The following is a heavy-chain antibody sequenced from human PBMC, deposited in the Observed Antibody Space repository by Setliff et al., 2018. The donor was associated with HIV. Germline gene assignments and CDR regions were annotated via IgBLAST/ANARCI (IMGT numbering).Heavy chain of an antibody. CDR3: ARDTTTFGGVIADH. D-gene: IGHD3-16*02. V-gene: IGHV3-7*01. CDR1: GSTFSSYW. Sequence: GSLRLSCAASGSTFSSYWMTWVRQAPGKGLEWVASMKQDGSEKYYVDSVKGRFTISRDNAKKSLHLQMNSLRAEDTAVYFCARDTTTFGGVIADHWGQGTLVTVSS. CDR2: MKQDGSEK. J-gene: IGHJ4*02.